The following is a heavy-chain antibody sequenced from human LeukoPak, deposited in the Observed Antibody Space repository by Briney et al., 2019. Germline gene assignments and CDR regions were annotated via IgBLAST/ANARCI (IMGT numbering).Heavy chain of an antibody. Sequence: GGSLRLSCAASGFTFSSDAMRWVRQAPGKGLEWVSAISSSGGSAYYADSVRGRFIIFRDSSKNTLYLQMNSLRVEDTAVYYCAKGGAQVGGQGTLVTVSS. J-gene: IGHJ4*02. CDR3: AKGGAQV. V-gene: IGHV3-23*01. CDR1: GFTFSSDA. CDR2: ISSSGGSA. D-gene: IGHD1-26*01.